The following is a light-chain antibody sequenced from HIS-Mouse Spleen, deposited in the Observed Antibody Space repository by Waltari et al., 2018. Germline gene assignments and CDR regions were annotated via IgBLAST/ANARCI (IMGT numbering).Light chain of an antibody. CDR3: MQALQTPLT. Sequence: DIVMTQSPLSLPVTPGEPASISCRSSQSLLHSNGYNYLDCYLQTPGQSPQLLIYLGSNRASGVPDRFRGSGSGTDFTLKISRVEAEDVLVYYCMQALQTPLTFGCAPKVEIK. CDR1: QSLLHSNGYNY. J-gene: IGKJ4*01. CDR2: LGS. V-gene: IGKV2-28*01.